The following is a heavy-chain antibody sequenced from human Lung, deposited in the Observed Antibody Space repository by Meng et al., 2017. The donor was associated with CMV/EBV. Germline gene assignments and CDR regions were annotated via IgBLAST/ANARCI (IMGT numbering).Heavy chain of an antibody. V-gene: IGHV5-51*01. J-gene: IGHJ5*02. Sequence: GXSXKISXQGFGYIFSDYWIGWVRQMPGKGLEWMGIIYPGDSDVRYSPSFQGQVFISADESISTAYLQWYSLKASDTAIYYCARNGADEDYWFDPWGQGTXVTVSS. CDR1: GYIFSDYW. D-gene: IGHD4-17*01. CDR3: ARNGADEDYWFDP. CDR2: IYPGDSDV.